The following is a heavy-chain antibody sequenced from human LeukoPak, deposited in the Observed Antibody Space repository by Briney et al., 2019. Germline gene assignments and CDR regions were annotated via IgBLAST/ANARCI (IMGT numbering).Heavy chain of an antibody. J-gene: IGHJ6*03. CDR3: AREGLYSYYMDV. V-gene: IGHV3-21*01. D-gene: IGHD3-10*02. Sequence: GGSLRLSCAASGFTFSSYGMHWVRQAPGKGLEWVSSISSSSSYIYYADSVKGRFTISRDNAKNSLYLQMSSLRAEDTAVYYCAREGLYSYYMDVWGKGTTVTVSS. CDR2: ISSSSSYI. CDR1: GFTFSSYG.